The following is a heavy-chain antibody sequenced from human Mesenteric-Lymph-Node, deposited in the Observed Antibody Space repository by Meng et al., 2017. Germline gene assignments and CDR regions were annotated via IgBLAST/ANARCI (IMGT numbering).Heavy chain of an antibody. Sequence: SETLSLTCAVYGGSFSGYFWTWIRQSPGKGLERIWEIKYGGSTNYNPSLKSRVTISVDTSKNQFSLKLSSVTAADTAVYYCARDGTYYYGSGRIDYWGQGTLVTVSS. CDR2: IKYGGST. CDR1: GGSFSGYF. D-gene: IGHD3-10*01. CDR3: ARDGTYYYGSGRIDY. V-gene: IGHV4-34*01. J-gene: IGHJ4*02.